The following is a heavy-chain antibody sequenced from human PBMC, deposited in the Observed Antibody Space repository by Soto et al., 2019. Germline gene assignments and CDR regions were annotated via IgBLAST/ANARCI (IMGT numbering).Heavy chain of an antibody. D-gene: IGHD3-16*01. CDR3: ARDGGYFDY. CDR1: GFSFSSYW. Sequence: VGSLRLSCAASGFSFSSYWMHWVRQTPGKGLVCVSRINSDGTNTWYADSVKGRFTISRDNARDTLYLQMNSLRAEDTAVYYCARDGGYFDYWGQG. V-gene: IGHV3-74*01. J-gene: IGHJ4*02. CDR2: INSDGTNT.